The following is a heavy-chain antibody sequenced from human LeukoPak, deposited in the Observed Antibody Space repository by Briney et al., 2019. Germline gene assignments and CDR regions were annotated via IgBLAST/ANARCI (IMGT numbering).Heavy chain of an antibody. CDR3: ARNIGGIAGALPNPYYYGMDV. CDR2: INPNSGGS. CDR1: GYTFTGYY. Sequence: ASVKVSCKASGYTFTGYYMHWVRQAAGHGLEWMGWINPNSGGSNYAQKFQGWVTMTRETSIRTAYMELSRLRSDDTAVYYCARNIGGIAGALPNPYYYGMDVWGQGTTVTVSS. D-gene: IGHD6-13*01. V-gene: IGHV1-2*04. J-gene: IGHJ6*02.